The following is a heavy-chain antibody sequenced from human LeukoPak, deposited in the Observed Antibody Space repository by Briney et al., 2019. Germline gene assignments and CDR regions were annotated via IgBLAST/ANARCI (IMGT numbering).Heavy chain of an antibody. Sequence: ASVEVSCKASGYTFTSYYMHWVRQAPGQGLEWMGMINPSGGSTSYAQKFQGRVTMTRDTSTSTVDMEVSSLRSEDTAVYYCARDRYCSGGSCYLTLDYWGQGTLVTVSS. J-gene: IGHJ4*02. D-gene: IGHD2-15*01. CDR3: ARDRYCSGGSCYLTLDY. CDR2: INPSGGST. V-gene: IGHV1-46*01. CDR1: GYTFTSYY.